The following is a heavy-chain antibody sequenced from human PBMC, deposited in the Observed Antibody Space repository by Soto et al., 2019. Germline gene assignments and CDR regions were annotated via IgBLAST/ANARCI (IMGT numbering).Heavy chain of an antibody. J-gene: IGHJ3*02. CDR1: GGTFSSYA. CDR2: IIPIFGTA. Sequence: SVKVSCKASGGTFSSYAISWVRQAPGQGLEWMGRIIPIFGTANYAQKFQGRVTITADKSTSTAYMELSSLRSEDTAVYYCAAPREAVAGKISADAFDIWGQGTMVTVSS. D-gene: IGHD6-19*01. V-gene: IGHV1-69*06. CDR3: AAPREAVAGKISADAFDI.